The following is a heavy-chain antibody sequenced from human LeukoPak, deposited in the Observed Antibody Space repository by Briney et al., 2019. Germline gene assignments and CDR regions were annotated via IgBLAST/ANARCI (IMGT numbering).Heavy chain of an antibody. D-gene: IGHD4-23*01. CDR3: ARLATTVVSGTDY. CDR2: INHSGST. CDR1: GGSFSGSY. V-gene: IGHV4-34*01. Sequence: SETLSLTCAVYGGSFSGSYWSWIRQPPGKGLEWIGEINHSGSTNYNPSLKSRVTISVDTSKNQFSLKLSSVTAADTAVYYCARLATTVVSGTDYWGQGTLVTVSS. J-gene: IGHJ4*02.